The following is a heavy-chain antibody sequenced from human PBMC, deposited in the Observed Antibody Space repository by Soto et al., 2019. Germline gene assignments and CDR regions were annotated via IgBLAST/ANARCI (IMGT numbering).Heavy chain of an antibody. D-gene: IGHD1-26*01. J-gene: IGHJ4*02. CDR2: IYWDDDK. Sequence: GTGPTLVNHKQTLTQACTLSGFSLSTSGGGVGWIRQPPGKALEWLALIYWDDDKRYSPSLKSRLTISKDTSKNQVVLTMTNMDPVDTATYYCARIRPVDSGSYYFDYWGQGTLVTVSS. V-gene: IGHV2-5*02. CDR3: ARIRPVDSGSYYFDY. CDR1: GFSLSTSGGG.